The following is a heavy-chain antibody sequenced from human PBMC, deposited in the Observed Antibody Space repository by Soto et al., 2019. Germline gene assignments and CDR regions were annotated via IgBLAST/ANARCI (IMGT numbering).Heavy chain of an antibody. D-gene: IGHD3-10*01. V-gene: IGHV1-3*01. J-gene: IGHJ4*02. CDR2: INAGNGNT. Sequence: ASVKVSCKASGGTFNSYAFSWVRQAPGQGLEWMGWINAGNGNTKYSQKFQGRVTITRDTSASTAYMELSSLRSEDTAVYYCTGTRGQSGWGQATLVTVSS. CDR1: GGTFNSYA. CDR3: TGTRGQSG.